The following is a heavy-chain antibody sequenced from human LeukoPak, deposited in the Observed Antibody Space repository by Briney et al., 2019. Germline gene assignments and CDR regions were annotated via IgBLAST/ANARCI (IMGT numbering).Heavy chain of an antibody. CDR2: INRSSGTI. Sequence: NPGGSLRLSCAASGFTFNTYTMNWVRQAPGKGLEWVSCINRSSGTIYHADSVKGRFTISRDNAENSLYLQMNSLRAEDTAIYYCARFEVGKAFDYWGQGTLVTVSS. V-gene: IGHV3-21*01. CDR3: ARFEVGKAFDY. D-gene: IGHD2-21*01. J-gene: IGHJ4*02. CDR1: GFTFNTYT.